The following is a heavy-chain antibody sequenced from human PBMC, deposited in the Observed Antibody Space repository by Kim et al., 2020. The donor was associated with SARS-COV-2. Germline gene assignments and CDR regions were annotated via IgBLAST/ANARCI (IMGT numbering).Heavy chain of an antibody. Sequence: GESLKISCKGSGYNFPSYWITWVRQMPGKGLEWVARIDPRDSYSNYNPSFQGHVTISVDQSINTVYLQWSSLRASDTAIYYCARRDFALDFYGLDVWGQGTTVTVSS. CDR3: ARRDFALDFYGLDV. V-gene: IGHV5-10-1*01. CDR2: IDPRDSYS. CDR1: GYNFPSYW. J-gene: IGHJ6*02. D-gene: IGHD3-3*01.